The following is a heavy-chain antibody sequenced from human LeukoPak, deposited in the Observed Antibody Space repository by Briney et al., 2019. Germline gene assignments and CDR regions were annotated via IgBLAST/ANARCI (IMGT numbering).Heavy chain of an antibody. J-gene: IGHJ5*02. CDR2: IYHSGTT. D-gene: IGHD6-13*01. Sequence: PSETLSLTCTVSGYSISSGYFWGWIRQPPGKGLEWIGSIYHSGTTYYNPSLKSRVTISVDTSKNQFSLKLTTVTAADTAVYYCARGYSSSWYFNWFDPWSQGTLVTVSS. CDR3: ARGYSSSWYFNWFDP. CDR1: GYSISSGYF. V-gene: IGHV4-38-2*02.